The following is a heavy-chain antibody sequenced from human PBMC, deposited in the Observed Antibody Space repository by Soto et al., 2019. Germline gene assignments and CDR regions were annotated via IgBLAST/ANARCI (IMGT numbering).Heavy chain of an antibody. V-gene: IGHV4-34*01. Sequence: SSETLSLSCAVYGGSFSGYYWSWIRQPPGKGLEWIGEINHSGSTNYNPSLKSRVTISVDTSKNQFSLKLSSVTAADTAVYYCARSMVATSDAFDIWGQGTMVTVSS. J-gene: IGHJ3*02. CDR3: ARSMVATSDAFDI. D-gene: IGHD5-12*01. CDR1: GGSFSGYY. CDR2: INHSGST.